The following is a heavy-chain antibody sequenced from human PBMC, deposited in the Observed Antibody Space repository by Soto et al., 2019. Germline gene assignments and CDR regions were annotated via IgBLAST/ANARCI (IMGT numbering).Heavy chain of an antibody. J-gene: IGHJ6*02. V-gene: IGHV1-69*06. CDR3: ARPDPYCSGGSCYYGMDV. CDR1: GGTFSSYA. Sequence: QVQLVQSGAEVKKPGSSVKVSCKASGGTFSSYAISWVRQAPGQGLEWMGGIIPIFGTANYSQKFQGRVTITADKSTSTAYMELSSLRSEDTAVYYRARPDPYCSGGSCYYGMDVWGQGTKAPVSS. D-gene: IGHD2-15*01. CDR2: IIPIFGTA.